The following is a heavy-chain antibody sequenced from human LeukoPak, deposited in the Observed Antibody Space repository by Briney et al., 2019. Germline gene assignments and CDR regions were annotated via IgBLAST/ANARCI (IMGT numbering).Heavy chain of an antibody. D-gene: IGHD4-23*01. V-gene: IGHV4-34*01. CDR2: INHSGST. J-gene: IGHJ4*02. CDR3: ARTPLRWYHRVVYYFDY. Sequence: SSETLSLTCAVYGGSFSGYYWSWLRQPPGKGLEWVGEINHSGSTNYNPSLKSRVTISVDKSKNQFSLKLSSVTAADTAVYYCARTPLRWYHRVVYYFDYWGQGTLVTVSS. CDR1: GGSFSGYY.